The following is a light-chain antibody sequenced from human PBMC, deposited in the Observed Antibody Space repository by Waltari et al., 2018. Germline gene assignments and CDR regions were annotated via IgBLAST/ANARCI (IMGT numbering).Light chain of an antibody. V-gene: IGKV4-1*01. CDR1: QNVLYGSDNKNY. J-gene: IGKJ2*01. Sequence: DIVMTQSPDSLAVSLGERATINCKSSQNVLYGSDNKNYLAWFQHKPGQPPKLLIYLTSTRASGVPDRFSGSGSGTDFTLTSSSLQAEDVAVYYCQQFYTTPPMFTFGQGTKVEIK. CDR3: QQFYTTPPMFT. CDR2: LTS.